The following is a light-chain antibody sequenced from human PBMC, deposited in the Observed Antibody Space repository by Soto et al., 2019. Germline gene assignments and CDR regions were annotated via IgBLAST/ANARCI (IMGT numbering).Light chain of an antibody. CDR1: QIVSSN. Sequence: EIVMTQSPATLSVSPGERATLSCRASQIVSSNLAWYQQQPGQAPRLLIYGASTRATGIPARFSGSGSGTEFTLTISSLQSEDFAVYYCQQYNNWPSTFGQGTKVEIK. V-gene: IGKV3-15*01. J-gene: IGKJ1*01. CDR2: GAS. CDR3: QQYNNWPST.